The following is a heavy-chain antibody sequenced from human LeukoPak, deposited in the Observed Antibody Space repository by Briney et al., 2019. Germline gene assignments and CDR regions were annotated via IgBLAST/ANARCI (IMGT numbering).Heavy chain of an antibody. V-gene: IGHV1-18*01. J-gene: IGHJ6*03. Sequence: GASVKVSCKASGYTFTSYGISWVRQAPGQGLEWMGWISAYNTNTNYAQNLQGRVTMTTDTSTSTAYMELRSLRSDDTAVYYCARGRGFRGESPLAQDYYYYMDVWGKGTTVTVSS. CDR3: ARGRGFRGESPLAQDYYYYMDV. CDR1: GYTFTSYG. CDR2: ISAYNTNT. D-gene: IGHD3-10*01.